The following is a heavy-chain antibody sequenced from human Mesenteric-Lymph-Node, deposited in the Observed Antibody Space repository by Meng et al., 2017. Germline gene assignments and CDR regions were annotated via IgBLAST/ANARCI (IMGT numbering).Heavy chain of an antibody. Sequence: ASVKVSCKASGYTFTSYAISWVRQAPGQGLEWMGWISAYNGNTNYAQKLQGRVTMTTDTSTSTAYMELRSLRSDDTAVYYCARDPLYYYDSSGYYPFDYWGQGTLVTVSS. D-gene: IGHD3-22*01. J-gene: IGHJ4*02. CDR2: ISAYNGNT. CDR3: ARDPLYYYDSSGYYPFDY. CDR1: GYTFTSYA. V-gene: IGHV1-18*01.